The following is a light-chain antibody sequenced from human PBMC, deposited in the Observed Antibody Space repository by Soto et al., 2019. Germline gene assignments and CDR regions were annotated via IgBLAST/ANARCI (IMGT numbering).Light chain of an antibody. J-gene: IGLJ3*02. CDR2: DVS. Sequence: QSALTQPASVSGSPGQSITISCTGTSSDIGDYNYVSWYQQYPGKVPKLVIYDVSHRPSGVSNRFSGSKSGNTASLTISGLQAKDEADYYCSSSTTNTSLVVFGGGTKLTV. CDR3: SSSTTNTSLVV. V-gene: IGLV2-14*01. CDR1: SSDIGDYNY.